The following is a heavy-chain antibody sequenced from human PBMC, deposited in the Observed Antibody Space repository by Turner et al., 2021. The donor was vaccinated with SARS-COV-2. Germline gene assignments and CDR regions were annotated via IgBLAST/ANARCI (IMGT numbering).Heavy chain of an antibody. CDR1: GFTFSSYG. V-gene: IGHV3-30*18. D-gene: IGHD4-4*01. CDR2: TSYDGSNK. J-gene: IGHJ4*02. CDR3: AKQQGLYSNPMYYFDY. Sequence: QVQLVESGGGVVQPGRSLRLPCAASGFTFSSYGMHWDRQAPGKGLGWVAVTSYDGSNKYYADSVKGRFTISRDNSKNTLYLQMNSLRAEDTAVNYCAKQQGLYSNPMYYFDYWGQGTLVTVSS.